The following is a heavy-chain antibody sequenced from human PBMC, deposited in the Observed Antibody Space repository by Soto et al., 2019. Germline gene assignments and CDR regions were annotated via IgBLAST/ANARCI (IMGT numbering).Heavy chain of an antibody. Sequence: GGSLRLSCAASGFTFSSYPMSWVRQAPGKGLDWVAITTYDGSSKYYADSVKGRFTISRDNPKNMLYLQMNSLRVEDTALYYCARELEAKPDWGQGTLVTVSS. CDR2: TTYDGSSK. CDR3: ARELEAKPD. D-gene: IGHD3-3*01. J-gene: IGHJ4*02. V-gene: IGHV3-30-3*01. CDR1: GFTFSSYP.